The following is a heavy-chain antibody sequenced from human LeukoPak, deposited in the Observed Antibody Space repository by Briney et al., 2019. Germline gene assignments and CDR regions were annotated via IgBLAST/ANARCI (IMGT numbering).Heavy chain of an antibody. V-gene: IGHV4-39*01. CDR3: ARGGYCSGGSCYVLRYYCYYGMDV. D-gene: IGHD2-15*01. Sequence: SETLSLTCTVSGGSISSSSYYWGWIRQPPGKGLEWIGSTYYSGSTYYNPSLKSRVTISVDTSKNQFSLKLSSVTAADTAVYYCARGGYCSGGSCYVLRYYCYYGMDVWGQGTTVTVSS. CDR2: TYYSGST. CDR1: GGSISSSSYY. J-gene: IGHJ6*02.